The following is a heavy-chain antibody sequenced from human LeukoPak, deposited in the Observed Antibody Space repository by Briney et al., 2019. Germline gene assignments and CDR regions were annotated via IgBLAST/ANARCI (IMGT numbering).Heavy chain of an antibody. CDR2: IYYSGST. V-gene: IGHV4-30-4*01. J-gene: IGHJ6*02. Sequence: SETPSLTCTVSGGSISSGDYYWSWIRQPPGKGLEWIGYIYYSGSTYYNPSLKSRVTISVDTSKNQFPLKLSSVTAADTAVYYCARVSQYYYGMDVWGQGTTVTVSS. CDR3: ARVSQYYYGMDV. CDR1: GGSISSGDYY.